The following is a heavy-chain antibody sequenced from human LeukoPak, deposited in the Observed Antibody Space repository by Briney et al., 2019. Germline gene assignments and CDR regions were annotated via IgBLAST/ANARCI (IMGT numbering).Heavy chain of an antibody. Sequence: SETLSLTCTVSGGSISSGGYYWSWIRQPPEKGLEWIGYIYYSGSTNYNPSLKSRVTISVDTSKNQFSLKLSSVTAADTAVYYCATRYRTLRGPLDVWGKGTTVTVSS. CDR3: ATRYRTLRGPLDV. D-gene: IGHD1-14*01. V-gene: IGHV4-61*08. CDR1: GGSISSGGYY. CDR2: IYYSGST. J-gene: IGHJ6*04.